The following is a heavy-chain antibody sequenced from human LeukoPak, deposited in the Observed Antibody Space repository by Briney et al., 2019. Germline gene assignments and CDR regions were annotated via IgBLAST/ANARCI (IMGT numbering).Heavy chain of an antibody. D-gene: IGHD3-22*01. CDR2: ISWNSGSI. CDR1: GFTFDDYA. J-gene: IGHJ4*02. Sequence: GGSLRLSCAASGFTFDDYAMHWVRQAPGKGLEWVSGISWNSGSIGYADSVKGRFTISRDNAKNSLYLQMNSLRAEDTALYYCAKDSAVVVITTGFDYWGQGTLVTVSS. CDR3: AKDSAVVVITTGFDY. V-gene: IGHV3-9*01.